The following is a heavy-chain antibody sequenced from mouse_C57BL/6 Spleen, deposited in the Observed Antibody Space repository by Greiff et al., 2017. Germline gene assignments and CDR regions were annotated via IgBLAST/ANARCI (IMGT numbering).Heavy chain of an antibody. V-gene: IGHV1-26*01. D-gene: IGHD2-1*01. CDR1: GYTFTDYY. J-gene: IGHJ3*01. CDR3: ASLYGNFPFAY. CDR2: INPNNGGT. Sequence: EVQLQQSGPELVKPGASVKISCKASGYTFTDYYMNWVKQSHGKSLEWIGDINPNNGGTSYNQKFKGKATLTVDKSSSTAYMELRSLTSEDSAVYYCASLYGNFPFAYWGQGTLVTVSA.